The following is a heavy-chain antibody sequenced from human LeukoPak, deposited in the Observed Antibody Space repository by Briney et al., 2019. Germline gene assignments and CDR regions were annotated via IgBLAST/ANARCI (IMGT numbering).Heavy chain of an antibody. D-gene: IGHD3-10*01. CDR3: AREVMVRGVIASGSIDS. V-gene: IGHV3-11*01. CDR2: ISSSGSAI. J-gene: IGHJ4*02. CDR1: GFTFSDYY. Sequence: PGGSLRLSCAASGFTFSDYYMSWIRQAPGKGLGWVSYISSSGSAIYYADSVKGRFTISRDNAKNSLYLQMNSLRAEDTAVYYCAREVMVRGVIASGSIDSWGQGTLVTVSS.